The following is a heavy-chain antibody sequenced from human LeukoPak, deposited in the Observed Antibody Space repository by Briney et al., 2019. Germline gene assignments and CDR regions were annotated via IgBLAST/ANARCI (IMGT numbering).Heavy chain of an antibody. J-gene: IGHJ5*02. CDR1: GFTFSNYW. CDR2: IKQDGSQK. Sequence: GGSLRLSCAASGFTFSNYWMSWVRQAPGKGLEWVANIKQDGSQKYYADSVKGRFTISRDNARNSLSLQMSSLRAEDTAVYYCARGPPQYCSTTSCWFDPWGQGTLVTVSS. CDR3: ARGPPQYCSTTSCWFDP. V-gene: IGHV3-7*01. D-gene: IGHD2-2*01.